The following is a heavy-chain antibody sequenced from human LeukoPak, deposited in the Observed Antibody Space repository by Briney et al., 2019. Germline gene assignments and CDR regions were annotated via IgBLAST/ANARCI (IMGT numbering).Heavy chain of an antibody. CDR1: GYTFTSYY. CDR2: INPSGGST. CDR3: ARGGSIVGATVIFDY. Sequence: ASVKVSCKASGYTFTSYYMHWVRQAPGQGLEWMGIINPSGGSTSYAQKLQGRVTITRDTSTSTVYMELSSLRSEDTAVYYCARGGSIVGATVIFDYWGQGTLVAVSS. J-gene: IGHJ4*02. V-gene: IGHV1-46*01. D-gene: IGHD1-26*01.